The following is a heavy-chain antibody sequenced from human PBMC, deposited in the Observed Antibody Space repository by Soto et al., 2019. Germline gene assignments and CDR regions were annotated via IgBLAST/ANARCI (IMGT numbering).Heavy chain of an antibody. Sequence: GGSLRLSCAASGFTFSSYVMNWVRQAPGEGREWLSAISGGGVSAYYSDSVKGRFTISRDNSKSTLFLQMNSLGAEDTAVYYCAKSYCGSGCFDYFDYWGQGTQVTVSS. CDR2: ISGGGVSA. CDR1: GFTFSSYV. CDR3: AKSYCGSGCFDYFDY. V-gene: IGHV3-23*01. D-gene: IGHD2-21*02. J-gene: IGHJ4*02.